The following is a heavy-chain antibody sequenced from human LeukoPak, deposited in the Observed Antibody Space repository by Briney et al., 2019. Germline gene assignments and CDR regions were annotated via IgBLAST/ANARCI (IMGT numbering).Heavy chain of an antibody. D-gene: IGHD2-2*01. Sequence: SETLSLTCAVYGGSFSGYYWSWIRQPPGKGLEWIGEINHSGSTNYNPSLKSRVTISVDTSKNQFSLKLISVTAADTAVYYCARVLGSYCSSTSCAPFDYWGQGTLVTVSS. CDR2: INHSGST. V-gene: IGHV4-34*01. CDR1: GGSFSGYY. J-gene: IGHJ4*02. CDR3: ARVLGSYCSSTSCAPFDY.